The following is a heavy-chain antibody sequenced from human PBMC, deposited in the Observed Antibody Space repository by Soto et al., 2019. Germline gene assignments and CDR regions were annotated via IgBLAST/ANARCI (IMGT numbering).Heavy chain of an antibody. J-gene: IGHJ6*02. CDR3: ANEVDVAFSSLQYGMDV. CDR1: GFTFNNFA. CDR2: ISYDGTYK. Sequence: QVQLVESGGGVVQPGRSLRLSCAASGFTFNNFAMHWVRQAPGKGLEWVAFISYDGTYKYHADSVRGRFTVYRDNSKSTLFLQMNSLKFEDTAVYVCANEVDVAFSSLQYGMDVWGQGTTVTVSS. D-gene: IGHD5-12*01. V-gene: IGHV3-30*14.